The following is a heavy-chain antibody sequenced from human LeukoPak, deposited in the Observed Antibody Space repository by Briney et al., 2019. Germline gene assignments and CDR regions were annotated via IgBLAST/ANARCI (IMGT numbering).Heavy chain of an antibody. D-gene: IGHD5-18*01. CDR2: ITGSGSST. Sequence: PGGSLRLSCAASGFTFASYGMSWVRQAPGKGREWVSGITGSGSSTFYADSVKGRCTISRDNSKNTLYLQVNNLRGEDTAVYYCAKLAAYSYGHEEYCGQGTLVTVSS. CDR1: GFTFASYG. CDR3: AKLAAYSYGHEEY. V-gene: IGHV3-23*01. J-gene: IGHJ4*02.